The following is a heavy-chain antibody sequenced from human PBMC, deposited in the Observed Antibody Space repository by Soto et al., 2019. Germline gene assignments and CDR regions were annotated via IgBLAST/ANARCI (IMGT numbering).Heavy chain of an antibody. D-gene: IGHD1-26*01. Sequence: GASVKVSCKASGGTFSSYAISWVRQAPGQGLEWMGGIIPIFGTANYAQKFQGRVTITADKSTSTAYMELSSLRFEDTAVYYRARGRKLLGSSYYFDYWGLGTLVTVSS. CDR3: ARGRKLLGSSYYFDY. CDR2: IIPIFGTA. V-gene: IGHV1-69*06. J-gene: IGHJ4*02. CDR1: GGTFSSYA.